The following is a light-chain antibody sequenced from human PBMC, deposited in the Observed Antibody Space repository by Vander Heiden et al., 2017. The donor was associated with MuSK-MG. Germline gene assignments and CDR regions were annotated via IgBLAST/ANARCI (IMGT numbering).Light chain of an antibody. CDR1: LSVSRNY. CDR3: QHEGTSPIT. CDR2: GAS. V-gene: IGKV3-20*01. J-gene: IGKJ5*01. Sequence: ESLLTQSADPLSLSPGDRAILSCRARLSVSRNYLAWYQQKPGKAPRLLIYGASSRASGIPDRFSGRESGTDFTLTINLLRPEDFAVYFCQHEGTSPITFGQGTRLEIK.